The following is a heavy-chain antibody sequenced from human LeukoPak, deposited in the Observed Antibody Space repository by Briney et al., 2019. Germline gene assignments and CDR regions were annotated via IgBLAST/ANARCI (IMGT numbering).Heavy chain of an antibody. CDR3: ARSSVEIAAQIDY. CDR1: GYNFTNFW. CDR2: IYPGDSDT. Sequence: GESLKISCKGSGYNFTNFWIGWVRQMPGRGLEWMGIIYPGDSDTRYSPSFQGQVTISADKSISTAYLQWSSLKASDTAMYYCARSSVEIAAQIDYWGQGTLVTVSS. D-gene: IGHD2-15*01. V-gene: IGHV5-51*01. J-gene: IGHJ4*02.